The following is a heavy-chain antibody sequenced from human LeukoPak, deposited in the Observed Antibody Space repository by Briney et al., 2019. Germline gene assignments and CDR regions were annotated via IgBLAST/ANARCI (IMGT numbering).Heavy chain of an antibody. V-gene: IGHV3-7*01. CDR2: IKQDGSEK. J-gene: IGHJ1*01. D-gene: IGHD6-19*01. CDR1: GFTFSCYW. Sequence: GGSLRLSCAASGFTFSCYWMSWVRQAPGKGLEWVANIKQDGSEKYYVDSVKGRFTISRDNAKNSLYLQMNSLRAEDTAVYYCARAPTYSSGWTVYFQHWGQGTLVTVSS. CDR3: ARAPTYSSGWTVYFQH.